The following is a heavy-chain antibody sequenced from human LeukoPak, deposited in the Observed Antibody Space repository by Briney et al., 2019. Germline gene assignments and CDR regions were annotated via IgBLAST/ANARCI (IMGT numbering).Heavy chain of an antibody. CDR3: ARSVLDYYGSGSIDYYYGMDV. CDR2: IYYSGST. D-gene: IGHD3-10*01. J-gene: IGHJ6*02. V-gene: IGHV4-59*01. CDR1: GGSISSYY. Sequence: SETLSLTCTVSGGSISSYYWSWIRQPPGKGLEWIGYIYYSGSTNYNPSLMSRVTISVDTSKNQFSLKLSSVTAADTAVYYCARSVLDYYGSGSIDYYYGMDVWGQGTTVTVSS.